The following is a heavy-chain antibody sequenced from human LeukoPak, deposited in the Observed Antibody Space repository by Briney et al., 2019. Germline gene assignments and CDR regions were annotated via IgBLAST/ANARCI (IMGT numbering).Heavy chain of an antibody. Sequence: QSGGSLRLSCAVSGFKFNSYWTNWVRQVPGKDLVWVAHINTHGNTANYADSVKGRFTISRDNAKSTLYLQMNSLRAEDTAIYYCVRDNAYTFDYWGHGTLVTVSS. CDR2: INTHGNTA. CDR3: VRDNAYTFDY. D-gene: IGHD5-24*01. CDR1: GFKFNSYW. J-gene: IGHJ4*01. V-gene: IGHV3-74*01.